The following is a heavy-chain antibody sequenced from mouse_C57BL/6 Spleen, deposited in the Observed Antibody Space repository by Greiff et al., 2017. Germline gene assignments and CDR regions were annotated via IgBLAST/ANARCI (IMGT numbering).Heavy chain of an antibody. D-gene: IGHD3-3*01. V-gene: IGHV5-4*01. CDR2: ISDGGSYT. CDR1: GFTFSSYA. Sequence: EVKLVESGGGLVKPGGSLKLSCAASGFTFSSYAMSWVRQTPEKRLEWVATISDGGSYTYYPDNVKGRFTISRDNAKNNLYLQRSHLKSEDTAMYYCARDPGQLSMDYWGQGTSVTVSS. CDR3: ARDPGQLSMDY. J-gene: IGHJ4*01.